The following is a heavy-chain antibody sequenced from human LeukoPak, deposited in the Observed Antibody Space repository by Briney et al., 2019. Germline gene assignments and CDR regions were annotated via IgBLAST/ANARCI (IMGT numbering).Heavy chain of an antibody. CDR1: GFTFSSYS. D-gene: IGHD1-14*01. CDR3: LQYNSGNT. J-gene: IGHJ5*02. Sequence: GGSLRLSCAASGFTFSSYSMNWVRQAPGKGLEWVSYISSSSSTIYYADSVKGRFTISRDNAKNSLYLQMNSLRGEDTAVYYYLQYNSGNTWGQGTLVTVSS. CDR2: ISSSSSTI. V-gene: IGHV3-48*01.